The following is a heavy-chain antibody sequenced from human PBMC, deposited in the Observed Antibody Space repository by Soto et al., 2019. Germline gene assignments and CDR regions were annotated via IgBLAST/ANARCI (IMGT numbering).Heavy chain of an antibody. CDR1: GGTFSSYA. V-gene: IGHV1-69*06. J-gene: IGHJ6*02. D-gene: IGHD3-3*01. CDR2: IIPIFGTA. CDR3: AIHYDFWSGYPQYYYYYGMDV. Sequence: SVKVSCKASGGTFSSYAISWVRQAPGQGLEWMGGIIPIFGTANYAQKFQGRVTITADKSTSTAYMELSSLRSEDTTVYYCAIHYDFWSGYPQYYYYYGMDVWGQGTTVTVSS.